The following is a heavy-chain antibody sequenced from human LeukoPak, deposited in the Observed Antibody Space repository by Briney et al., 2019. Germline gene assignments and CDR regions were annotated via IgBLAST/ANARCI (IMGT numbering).Heavy chain of an antibody. CDR2: IIPIFGTA. J-gene: IGHJ4*02. Sequence: SVKVSCKASGGTFSSYAISWVRPAPGQGLEWMGRIIPIFGTANYAQKFQGRVTITADKSTSTAYVELSSLRSEDTAVYYCASGPNDPEGRFDYWGQGTLVTVSS. CDR1: GGTFSSYA. CDR3: ASGPNDPEGRFDY. V-gene: IGHV1-69*06.